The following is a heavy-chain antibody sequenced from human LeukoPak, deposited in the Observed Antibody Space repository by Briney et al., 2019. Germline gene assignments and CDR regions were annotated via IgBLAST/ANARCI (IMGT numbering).Heavy chain of an antibody. D-gene: IGHD1-26*01. V-gene: IGHV3-48*03. J-gene: IGHJ4*02. CDR2: ISSSGSTT. CDR3: ARDAVGWPRAYFDY. Sequence: GGSLRLSCAASGFTFSSYEMNWVRQAPGKGLEWVSYISSSGSTTYYADFVKGRFTISRDNAKNSLYLQMNSLRAEDTAVYYCARDAVGWPRAYFDYWGRGTLVTVSS. CDR1: GFTFSSYE.